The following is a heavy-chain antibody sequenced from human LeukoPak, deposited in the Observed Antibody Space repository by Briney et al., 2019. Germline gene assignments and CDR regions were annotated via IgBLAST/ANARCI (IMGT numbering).Heavy chain of an antibody. J-gene: IGHJ4*02. CDR1: GVSVSSGSYY. CDR3: ARWLQHEDYFDY. D-gene: IGHD5-24*01. Sequence: KPSETLSLTCTVSGVSVSSGSYYWRWIRQPPGKGLEWIGYIYYSGSTNYNPSLKSRVTISVDTSKNQFSLKLSSVTAADTAVYYCARWLQHEDYFDYWGQGTLVTVSS. CDR2: IYYSGST. V-gene: IGHV4-61*01.